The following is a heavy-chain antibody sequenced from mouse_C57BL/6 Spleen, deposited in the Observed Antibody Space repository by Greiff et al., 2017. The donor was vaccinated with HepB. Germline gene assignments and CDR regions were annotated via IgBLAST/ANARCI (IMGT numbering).Heavy chain of an antibody. J-gene: IGHJ1*03. D-gene: IGHD1-2*01. CDR1: GYTFTSYT. CDR2: INPSSGYT. CDR3: ARSYGDFDV. V-gene: IGHV1-4*01. Sequence: QVQLKQSGAELARPGASVKMSCKASGYTFTSYTMHWVKQRPGQGLEWIGYINPSSGYTKYNQKFKDKATLTADKSSSTAYMQLSSLTSGDSAVYYCARSYGDFDVWGTGTTVTVSS.